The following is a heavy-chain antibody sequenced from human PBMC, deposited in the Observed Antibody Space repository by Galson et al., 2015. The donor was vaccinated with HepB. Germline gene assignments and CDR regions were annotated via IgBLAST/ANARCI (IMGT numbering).Heavy chain of an antibody. J-gene: IGHJ4*02. Sequence: SLRLSCAASGFTFSSYGMHWVRQAPGKGLEWVAVIWYDGSNKYYADSVKGRFTISRGNSKNTLYLQMNSLRAEDTAVYYCATSELARGDSSGLARWGQGTLVTVSS. V-gene: IGHV3-33*01. CDR3: ATSELARGDSSGLAR. D-gene: IGHD3-22*01. CDR1: GFTFSSYG. CDR2: IWYDGSNK.